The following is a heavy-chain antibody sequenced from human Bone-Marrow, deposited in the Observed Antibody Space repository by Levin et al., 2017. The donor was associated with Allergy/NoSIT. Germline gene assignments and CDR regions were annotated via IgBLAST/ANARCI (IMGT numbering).Heavy chain of an antibody. D-gene: IGHD1-26*01. Sequence: ASVKVSCKASGGTFSSYTISWVRQAPGQGLEWMGRIIPILGIANYAQKFQGRVTITADKSTSTAYMELSSLRSEDTAVYYCASQGIVGATTRLFVDYWGQGTLVTVSS. CDR2: IIPILGIA. V-gene: IGHV1-69*02. CDR1: GGTFSSYT. CDR3: ASQGIVGATTRLFVDY. J-gene: IGHJ4*02.